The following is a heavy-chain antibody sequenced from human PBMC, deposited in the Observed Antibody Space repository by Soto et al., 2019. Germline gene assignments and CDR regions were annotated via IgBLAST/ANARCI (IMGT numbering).Heavy chain of an antibody. CDR1: GFTFSSYA. V-gene: IGHV3-23*01. CDR3: AKDPVLATTSYYYMDV. D-gene: IGHD1-26*01. J-gene: IGHJ6*03. Sequence: GGSLRLSCAASGFTFSSYAMSWVRQAPGKGLEWVSAISGSGGSTYYADSVKGRFTISRDNSKNTLYLQMNSLRAEDTAVYYCAKDPVLATTSYYYMDVWGKGTTVTVSS. CDR2: ISGSGGST.